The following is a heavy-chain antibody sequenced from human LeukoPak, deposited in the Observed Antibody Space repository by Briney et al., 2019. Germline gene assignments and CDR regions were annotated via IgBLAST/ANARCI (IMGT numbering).Heavy chain of an antibody. CDR3: ARDESTVTTLGVDY. D-gene: IGHD4-17*01. CDR2: IRYDGSNK. J-gene: IGHJ4*02. Sequence: GGSLRLSCAASGFTFSAYGMHWVRQAPGKGLEWVTYIRYDGSNKYYADSVKGRFTISRDNSKNTLYLQMNSLRAEDTAVYYCARDESTVTTLGVDYWGQGTLVTVSS. V-gene: IGHV3-30*02. CDR1: GFTFSAYG.